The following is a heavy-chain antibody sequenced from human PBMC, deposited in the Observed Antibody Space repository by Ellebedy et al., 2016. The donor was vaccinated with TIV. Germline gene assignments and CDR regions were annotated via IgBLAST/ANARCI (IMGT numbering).Heavy chain of an antibody. CDR3: ARDWKARLRWESWYFDL. CDR2: ISSSSSYI. D-gene: IGHD4-23*01. J-gene: IGHJ2*01. V-gene: IGHV3-21*01. Sequence: GESLKISXAASGFTFSSYSMNWVRQAPGKGLEWVSSISSSSSYIYYADSVKGRFTISRDNAKNSLYLQMNSLRAEDTAVYYCARDWKARLRWESWYFDLWGRGTLVTVSS. CDR1: GFTFSSYS.